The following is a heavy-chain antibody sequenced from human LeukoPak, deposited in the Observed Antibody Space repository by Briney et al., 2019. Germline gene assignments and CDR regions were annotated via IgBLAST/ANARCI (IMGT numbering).Heavy chain of an antibody. CDR2: IYHSGST. CDR1: GGSISSSSYY. Sequence: SETLSLTCTVSGGSISSSSYYWGWIRQPPGKGLEWIGSIYHSGSTFYNPSLKSRVTISVDTSKNQFSLKLSPVTAADTAIYYCARDQDYYGSGSYSPDHWGQGTQVTVSS. CDR3: ARDQDYYGSGSYSPDH. J-gene: IGHJ4*02. D-gene: IGHD3-10*01. V-gene: IGHV4-39*07.